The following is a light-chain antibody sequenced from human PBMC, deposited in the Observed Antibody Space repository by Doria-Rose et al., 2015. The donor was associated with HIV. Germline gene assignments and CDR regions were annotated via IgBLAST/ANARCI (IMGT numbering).Light chain of an antibody. CDR3: QQYYDTPS. CDR1: QSLLCTSKNY. V-gene: IGKV4-1*01. CDR2: WAS. Sequence: DIQMTQSPESLGMSLGERATLNCKSNQSLLCTSKNYLAWYQQESGQPPKLLIYWASTRQSGVPARFSGSGSGTDFTLTISSLEAEDVAVYYCQQYYDTPSFGPGTTVDIK. J-gene: IGKJ3*01.